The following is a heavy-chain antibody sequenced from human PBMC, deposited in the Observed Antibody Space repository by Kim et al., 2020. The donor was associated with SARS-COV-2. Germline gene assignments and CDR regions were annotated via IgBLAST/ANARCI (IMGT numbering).Heavy chain of an antibody. V-gene: IGHV3-9*01. CDR3: AKDGPGENYFDY. D-gene: IGHD3-16*01. J-gene: IGHJ4*02. Sequence: GGSLRLSCAASGFTFDDYAMHWVRQAPGKGLEWVSGISWHSGSIGYADSVKGRFTISRDNAKNSLYLQMNSLRAEDTALYYCAKDGPGENYFDYWGQGTLVTVSS. CDR1: GFTFDDYA. CDR2: ISWHSGSI.